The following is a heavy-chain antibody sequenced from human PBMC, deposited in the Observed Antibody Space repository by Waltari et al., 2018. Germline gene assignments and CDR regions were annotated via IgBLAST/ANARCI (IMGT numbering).Heavy chain of an antibody. J-gene: IGHJ4*02. V-gene: IGHV4-39*01. D-gene: IGHD2-15*01. CDR3: VRHARTTSGGKHFDH. CDR2: MYYSGST. CDR1: GDSISSSRYY. Sequence: QLQLQESGPGLVKASETLSLTCTVSGDSISSSRYYCGWVRQPPGKGLEWIGNMYYSGSTYYNPSLKSRVTISGDTSKSQFSLKLSSVTAADTSMYYCVRHARTTSGGKHFDHWGQGMLVTVSP.